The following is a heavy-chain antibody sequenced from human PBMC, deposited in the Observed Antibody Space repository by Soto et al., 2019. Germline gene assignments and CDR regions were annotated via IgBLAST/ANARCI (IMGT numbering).Heavy chain of an antibody. D-gene: IGHD6-13*01. CDR3: ARHAGRIAGAVGDFDI. CDR1: GGSISSSSYY. Sequence: QLQLQESGPGLVKPSETLSLTCTVSGGSISSSSYYWGWIRQPPGKGLEWIGSIYYSGSTYYNPSLKSRVTISVDTSKNQSSLKLSFVTAAHTAVYYCARHAGRIAGAVGDFDIWGQGTMVTVSS. V-gene: IGHV4-39*01. J-gene: IGHJ3*02. CDR2: IYYSGST.